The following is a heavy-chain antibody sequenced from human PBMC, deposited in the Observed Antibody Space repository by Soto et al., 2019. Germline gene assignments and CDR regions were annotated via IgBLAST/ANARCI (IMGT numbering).Heavy chain of an antibody. CDR3: ARELEGGVFDI. J-gene: IGHJ3*02. Sequence: HVHLQESGPQLVKPSQPLSLTCTVSGGPVRDAFSYWAWIRQPPGKGPEWMGYLSYTVSTSYNPSRRNRATTAVDETSNLLSLRLSSVTATDTAVYYCARELEGGVFDIGGRGQLVTVSS. D-gene: IGHD2-8*02. CDR2: LSYTVST. V-gene: IGHV4-30-4*01. CDR1: GGPVRDAFSY.